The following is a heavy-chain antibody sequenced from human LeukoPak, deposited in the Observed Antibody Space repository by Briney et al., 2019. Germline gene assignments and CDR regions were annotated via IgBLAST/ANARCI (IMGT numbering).Heavy chain of an antibody. CDR2: IYTSGTS. Sequence: SETLSLTCTVSGGSISSGSYYWSWIRQPAGKGLEWIGRIYTSGTSNYNPSLRSRVTISVDTSKNQFSLKLTSVTAADTAVYYCTKGRGIWGQGTLVTVSS. D-gene: IGHD3-10*01. CDR1: GGSISSGSYY. CDR3: TKGRGI. V-gene: IGHV4-61*02. J-gene: IGHJ4*02.